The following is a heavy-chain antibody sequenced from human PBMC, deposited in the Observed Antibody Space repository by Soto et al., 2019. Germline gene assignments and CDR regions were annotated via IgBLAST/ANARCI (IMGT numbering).Heavy chain of an antibody. Sequence: SETLSLTCTVSGGSISSSSYYWGWIRQPPGKGLEWIGSIYYSGSTYYNPSLKSRVTISVGTSKNQFSLKLSSVTAADTAVYYCASLTYSSSSLWFDPWGQGTLVTSPQ. CDR3: ASLTYSSSSLWFDP. CDR2: IYYSGST. CDR1: GGSISSSSYY. V-gene: IGHV4-39*01. D-gene: IGHD6-6*01. J-gene: IGHJ5*02.